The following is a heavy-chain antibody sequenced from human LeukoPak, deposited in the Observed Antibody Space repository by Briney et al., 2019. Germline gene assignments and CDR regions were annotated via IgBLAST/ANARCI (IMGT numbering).Heavy chain of an antibody. CDR1: EFTFSSYG. D-gene: IGHD6-25*01. CDR3: ARDRLPRPYYMDV. V-gene: IGHV3-30*02. J-gene: IGHJ6*03. Sequence: GGSLRLSCAASEFTFSSYGMHWVRQAPGKGLEWVAFIRYDGSNKYYADSVKGRFTISRDNSKNTLYLQMNSLRAEDTAVYYCARDRLPRPYYMDVWGKGTTVTVSS. CDR2: IRYDGSNK.